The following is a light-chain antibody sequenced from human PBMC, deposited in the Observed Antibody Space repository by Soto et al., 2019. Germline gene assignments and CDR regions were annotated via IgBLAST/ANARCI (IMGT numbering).Light chain of an antibody. CDR1: QSASPSS. V-gene: IGKV3-20*01. CDR3: QQFAGS. Sequence: EIVLAQSPLTLSLSTGGVATFSCRASQSASPSSLAWYQQRPGQSPRLLIYGASSRATGIPDRFSGRGSGTDFTLIISRLEPEDFAVYYCQQFAGSFGGGTKVDI. CDR2: GAS. J-gene: IGKJ4*02.